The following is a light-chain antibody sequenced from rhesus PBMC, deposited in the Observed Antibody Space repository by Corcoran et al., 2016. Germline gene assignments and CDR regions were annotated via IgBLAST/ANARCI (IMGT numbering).Light chain of an antibody. CDR3: QQHHTYPYT. J-gene: IGKJ2*01. V-gene: IGKV1-25*01. CDR2: AAS. Sequence: DIQMTQSPSSLSASVGDRVTITCRASQGIDTYLVWYQQKPGKAPNLLIYAASTLQSGVPSRFSGSRSWTDFHLTITNLQPEYYGTYYCQQHHTYPYTCGQGTKVDVK. CDR1: QGIDTY.